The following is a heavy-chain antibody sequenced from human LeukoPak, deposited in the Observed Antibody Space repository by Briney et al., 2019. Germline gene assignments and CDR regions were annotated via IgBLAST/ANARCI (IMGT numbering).Heavy chain of an antibody. CDR2: ISSSSSNI. D-gene: IGHD6-6*01. J-gene: IGHJ4*02. V-gene: IGHV3-48*01. CDR3: ARGGAARPDY. Sequence: GGSLRLTCAGSGFTFSSYGMNWVRQPPGKGLEWVSYISSSSSNINYADSVKGRFTISRDNAKNLLYLQMNSLRAEDTAVYYCARGGAARPDYWGQGTLVTVSS. CDR1: GFTFSSYG.